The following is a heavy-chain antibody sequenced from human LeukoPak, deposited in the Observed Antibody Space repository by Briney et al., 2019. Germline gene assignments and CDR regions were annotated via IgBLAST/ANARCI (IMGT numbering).Heavy chain of an antibody. V-gene: IGHV3-30-3*01. J-gene: IGHJ6*02. CDR1: GFTFSSYA. CDR3: ARDLYGYFAMDV. Sequence: PGRSLRLSCAASGFTFSSYAMHWVRQAPGKGLEWVAVISYDGSNKYYADSVKGRFTISRDNSKNTLYLQMNTLRVEDTAMYYCARDLYGYFAMDVWGQGTTVT. D-gene: IGHD4-17*01. CDR2: ISYDGSNK.